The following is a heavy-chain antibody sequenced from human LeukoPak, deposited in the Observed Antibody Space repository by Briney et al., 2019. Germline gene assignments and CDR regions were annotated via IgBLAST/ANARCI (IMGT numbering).Heavy chain of an antibody. CDR3: ARDLGDDYGGNSGWFDP. V-gene: IGHV1-3*01. D-gene: IGHD4-23*01. Sequence: ASVKVSCKASGYTFTSYAMHWVRQAPGQRLEWMGWINAGNGNTKYSQKFQGRVTITRDTSASTAYMELNSLRSEDTAVYYCARDLGDDYGGNSGWFDPWGQGTLVTVSS. CDR1: GYTFTSYA. J-gene: IGHJ5*02. CDR2: INAGNGNT.